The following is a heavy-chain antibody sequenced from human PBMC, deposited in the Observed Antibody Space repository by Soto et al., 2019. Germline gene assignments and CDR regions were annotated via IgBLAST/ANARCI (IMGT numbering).Heavy chain of an antibody. CDR3: TRESGDNWDYEAY. CDR2: INTSGNT. V-gene: IGHV4-4*07. J-gene: IGHJ4*02. CDR1: GGSITSYR. D-gene: IGHD1-7*01. Sequence: QVQLQESGPGLVRPLETLSLTCKVSGGSITSYRWSWIRQSAGKGLEWIGRINTSGNTHYNPSLKSRVTVSRDTSQNQFFLTVTSVTAADSAVYYCTRESGDNWDYEAYWGQGTPVTVSS.